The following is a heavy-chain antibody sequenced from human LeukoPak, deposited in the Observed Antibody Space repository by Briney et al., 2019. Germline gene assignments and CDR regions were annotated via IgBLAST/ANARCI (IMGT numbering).Heavy chain of an antibody. D-gene: IGHD1/OR15-1a*01. Sequence: ASVKVSCKASGYTFTGYYMHWVRQAPGQGLEWMGWINPNSGGTNYAQKFQGRVTMTRDTSISTAYMELSRLRSDDTAVYYCATGTSEGITFFDYWGQGTLVTVSS. CDR3: ATGTSEGITFFDY. CDR2: INPNSGGT. V-gene: IGHV1-2*02. J-gene: IGHJ4*02. CDR1: GYTFTGYY.